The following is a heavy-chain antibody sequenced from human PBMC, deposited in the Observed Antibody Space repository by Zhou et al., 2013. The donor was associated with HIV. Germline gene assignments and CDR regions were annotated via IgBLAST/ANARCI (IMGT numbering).Heavy chain of an antibody. Sequence: QVQLVQSGAEVKKPGAAVTVSCKTSGYTFTNYFIHWVRQAPGQGLEWMGWINPNSGGTNYAQKFQGRLTMTSETSISTVHMELTSLRSDDTAIYYCSGFRAKSYGMDVWGPGTTVTVSS. CDR1: GYTFTNYF. D-gene: IGHD5-12*01. CDR2: INPNSGGT. J-gene: IGHJ6*02. CDR3: SGFRAKSYGMDV. V-gene: IGHV1-2*02.